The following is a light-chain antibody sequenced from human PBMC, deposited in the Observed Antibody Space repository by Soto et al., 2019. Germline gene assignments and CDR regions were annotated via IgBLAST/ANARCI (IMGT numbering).Light chain of an antibody. CDR2: DVS. CDR1: QSISRW. V-gene: IGKV1-5*01. CDR3: QQYSTHST. Sequence: DIQMTQSPSTLSVSVGDRVTITCRASQSISRWLAWYQLKPGKAPKLLIYDVSNLQSGVPSRFSGSGSGTEFTLTIGSLQPDDYAIYYCQQYSTHSTFGQGTKLEI. J-gene: IGKJ2*01.